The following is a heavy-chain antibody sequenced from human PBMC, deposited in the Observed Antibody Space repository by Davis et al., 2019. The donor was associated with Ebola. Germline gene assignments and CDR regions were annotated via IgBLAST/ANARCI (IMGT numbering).Heavy chain of an antibody. D-gene: IGHD2-15*01. CDR2: LSGSGTAT. CDR3: ATNCSGATCYSGGDY. CDR1: GFSLSSYA. V-gene: IGHV3-23*01. Sequence: PGGSLRLSCAASGFSLSSYAMSWVRQAPGKGLEWVPSLSGSGTATYYANSVKGRFTISRDSSKKTLYLDMNGLRADDTAVYYCATNCSGATCYSGGDYWGRGTLVTVSS. J-gene: IGHJ4*02.